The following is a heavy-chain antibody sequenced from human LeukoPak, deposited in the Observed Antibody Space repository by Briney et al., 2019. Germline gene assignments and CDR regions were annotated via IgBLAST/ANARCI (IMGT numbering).Heavy chain of an antibody. CDR3: ARRAGAYSHPYDY. D-gene: IGHD4/OR15-4a*01. J-gene: IGHJ4*02. Sequence: GGSLRLSCAASGFTFSSYWMHWVRQAPGKGLEWVSYIRSSGSPIYYADSVKGRFTISRDNSKNTLYLQMSSLRAEDTAVYYCARRAGAYSHPYDYWGQGTLVTVSS. CDR2: IRSSGSPI. CDR1: GFTFSSYW. V-gene: IGHV3-48*01.